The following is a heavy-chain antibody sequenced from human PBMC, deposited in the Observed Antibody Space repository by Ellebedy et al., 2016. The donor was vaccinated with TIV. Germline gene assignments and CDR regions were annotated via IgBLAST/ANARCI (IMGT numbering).Heavy chain of an antibody. Sequence: GESLKISCAASGFTFSNAWLTWVRQAPGKGLDWVGRIKSKTDGGTTDYAAPVKGRFTISRDDSKNTVYLQMDSLKTEDTAVYYCVTDPDGGPVDYWGQGTLVTVSS. CDR2: IKSKTDGGTT. V-gene: IGHV3-15*07. CDR1: GFTFSNAW. D-gene: IGHD1-14*01. CDR3: VTDPDGGPVDY. J-gene: IGHJ4*02.